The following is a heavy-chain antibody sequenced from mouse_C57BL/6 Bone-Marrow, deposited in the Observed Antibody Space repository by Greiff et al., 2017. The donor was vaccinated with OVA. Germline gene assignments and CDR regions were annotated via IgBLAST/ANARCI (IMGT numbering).Heavy chain of an antibody. CDR3: ARDNGYYGGAFDY. D-gene: IGHD2-3*01. Sequence: EVKLMESGGGLVKPGGSLKLSCAASGFTFSSYAMSWVRQTPEKRLEWVATISDGGSYTYYPDNVKGRFTISRDNAKNNLYLQMSHLKSEDTAMYYCARDNGYYGGAFDYWGQGTSVTVSS. V-gene: IGHV5-4*03. J-gene: IGHJ4*01. CDR2: ISDGGSYT. CDR1: GFTFSSYA.